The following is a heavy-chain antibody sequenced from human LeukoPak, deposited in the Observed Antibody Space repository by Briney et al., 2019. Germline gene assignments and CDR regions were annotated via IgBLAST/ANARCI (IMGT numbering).Heavy chain of an antibody. CDR2: IWYDGSNK. J-gene: IGHJ6*02. V-gene: IGHV3-33*08. D-gene: IGHD1-1*01. Sequence: PGGSLRLSCAASGFTFSSYGMHWVRQAPGKGLEWVAVIWYDGSNKYYADSVKGRFTISRDNSKNTLYLQMNSLRAEDTAVYYCARDSHWNDVNGMDVWGQGTTVTVSS. CDR1: GFTFSSYG. CDR3: ARDSHWNDVNGMDV.